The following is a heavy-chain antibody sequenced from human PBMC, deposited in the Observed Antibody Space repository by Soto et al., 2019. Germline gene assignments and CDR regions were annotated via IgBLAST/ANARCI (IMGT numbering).Heavy chain of an antibody. D-gene: IGHD3-16*01. CDR1: GYTFTGYY. Sequence: ASVKVSCKASGYTFTGYYMHWVRQAPGQGLEWMGWINPNSGGTNYAQKFQGWVTMTRDTSISTAYMELSRLRSDDTAVYYCATFIGYVEENYYYPYYSDFGGKGSTVTVSS. CDR3: ATFIGYVEENYYYPYYSDF. J-gene: IGHJ6*03. V-gene: IGHV1-2*04. CDR2: INPNSGGT.